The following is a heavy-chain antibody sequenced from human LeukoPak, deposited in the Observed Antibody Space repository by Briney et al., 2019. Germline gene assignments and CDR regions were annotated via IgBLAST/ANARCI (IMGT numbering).Heavy chain of an antibody. J-gene: IGHJ4*02. CDR2: IWYDGSNK. Sequence: PGRSLRLSCAASGFTFSSYAMHWVRQAPGKGLEWVAVIWYDGSNKYYADSVKGRFTISRDNSKNTLYLQVNSLRAEDTAVYYCARDSYGLDYWGQGTLVTVSS. CDR3: ARDSYGLDY. CDR1: GFTFSSYA. V-gene: IGHV3-33*01. D-gene: IGHD5-18*01.